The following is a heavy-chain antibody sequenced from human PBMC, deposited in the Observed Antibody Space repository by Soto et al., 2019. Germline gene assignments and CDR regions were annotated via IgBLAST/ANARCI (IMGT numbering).Heavy chain of an antibody. D-gene: IGHD6-13*01. Sequence: QLQLQESGPGLVKPSETLSLTCTVSGGSISSSSYYWGWIRQPPGKGLEWIGSIYYSGSTYYNPSLKSRVTIXVXTXENQFSLKLSSVTAADTAVYYCASQQLVHYYYGMDVWGQGTTVTVSS. CDR2: IYYSGST. CDR3: ASQQLVHYYYGMDV. V-gene: IGHV4-39*01. CDR1: GGSISSSSYY. J-gene: IGHJ6*02.